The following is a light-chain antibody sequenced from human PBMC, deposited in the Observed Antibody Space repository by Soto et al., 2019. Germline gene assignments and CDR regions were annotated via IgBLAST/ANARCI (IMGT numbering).Light chain of an antibody. CDR2: GAS. CDR1: QSVTSSF. Sequence: EVVLTQSPGTLSLSPGERATLSCRTSQSVTSSFLSWFQQKPGQPPRLLLYGASRRAAGTPDRFSGSGSGTDFTFIISRLEPEDSAVYHCQLYGSYMFTFGQGTKLEI. J-gene: IGKJ2*01. V-gene: IGKV3-20*01. CDR3: QLYGSYMFT.